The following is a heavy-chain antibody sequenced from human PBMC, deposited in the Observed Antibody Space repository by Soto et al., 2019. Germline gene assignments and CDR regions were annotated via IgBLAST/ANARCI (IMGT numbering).Heavy chain of an antibody. CDR2: ISWNSGSI. D-gene: IGHD6-19*01. J-gene: IGHJ4*02. CDR3: ARDVSSGWYTFDY. CDR1: GFTFDDYA. V-gene: IGHV3-9*01. Sequence: PGGSLRLSCAASGFTFDDYAMHWVRQAPGKGLEWVSGISWNSGSIGYADSVKGRFTISRDNAKNSLYLQMNSLRTEDTAVYYCARDVSSGWYTFDYWGQGTLVTVSS.